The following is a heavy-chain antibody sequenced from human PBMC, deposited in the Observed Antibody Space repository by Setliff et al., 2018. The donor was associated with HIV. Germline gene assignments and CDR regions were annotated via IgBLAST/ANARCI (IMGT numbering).Heavy chain of an antibody. Sequence: ETLSLTCAVYGGSLSDSYSNWIRQPPGKGLEWVSVLDIGGTTSYADSVKGRFTISRDNSKNTLYLQMNSLRAEDTAVYYCARVYSAYDLSGYYYYYMDVWGKGTTVTVSS. CDR2: LDIGGTT. V-gene: IGHV3-53*05. CDR1: GGSLSDSY. CDR3: ARVYSAYDLSGYYYYYMDV. D-gene: IGHD5-12*01. J-gene: IGHJ6*03.